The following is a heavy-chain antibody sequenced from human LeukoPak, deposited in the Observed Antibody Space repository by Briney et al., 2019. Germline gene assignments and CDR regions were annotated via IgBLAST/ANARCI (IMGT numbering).Heavy chain of an antibody. D-gene: IGHD3-3*01. CDR2: ISSSGSTK. CDR1: GFTFSDYY. CDR3: AREPAWYYDFWSGYYFYYYGMDV. J-gene: IGHJ6*02. Sequence: GGSLRLSCAASGFTFSDYYMSWIRQAPGKGLEWVSYISSSGSTKYHADSVKGRFTISRDNSKNTLYLQMNSLRAEDTAVYYCAREPAWYYDFWSGYYFYYYGMDVWGQGTTVTVSS. V-gene: IGHV3-11*04.